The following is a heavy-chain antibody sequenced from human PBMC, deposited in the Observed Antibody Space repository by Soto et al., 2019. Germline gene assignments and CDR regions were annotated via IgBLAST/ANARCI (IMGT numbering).Heavy chain of an antibody. CDR2: INAGNGNT. Sequence: ASVKVSCKASGYTFTSYAMHWVCQAPGQRLEWMGWINAGNGNTKYSQKFQGRVTITRDTSASTAYMELSSLRSEDTAVYYCARDSSGYDILTGYFDYWGQGTLVTVSS. D-gene: IGHD3-9*01. J-gene: IGHJ4*02. V-gene: IGHV1-3*01. CDR1: GYTFTSYA. CDR3: ARDSSGYDILTGYFDY.